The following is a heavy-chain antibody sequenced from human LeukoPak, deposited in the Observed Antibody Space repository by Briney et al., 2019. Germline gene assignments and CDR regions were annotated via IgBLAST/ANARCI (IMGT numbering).Heavy chain of an antibody. J-gene: IGHJ4*02. Sequence: PGGSLRLSCAASGFTFSSYAMIWVRQVPGKGLEWVSVIDGSGGNIHYADSVKGRFTISRDNAKNSLYLQMNSLRAEDTAVYYCARGELNFDYWGQGTLVTVSS. V-gene: IGHV3-21*01. CDR2: IDGSGGNI. D-gene: IGHD1-26*01. CDR1: GFTFSSYA. CDR3: ARGELNFDY.